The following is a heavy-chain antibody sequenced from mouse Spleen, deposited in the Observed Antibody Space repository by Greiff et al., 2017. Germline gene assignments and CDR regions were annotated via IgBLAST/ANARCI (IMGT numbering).Heavy chain of an antibody. CDR1: GFTFSSYG. D-gene: IGHD1-1*01. Sequence: EVQLVESGGGLVQPGGSLKLSCAASGFTFSSYGMSWVRQTPDKRLELVATINSNGGSTYYPDSVKGRFTISRDNAKNTLYLQMSSLKSEDTAMYYCARGYGSFAYWGQGTLVTVSA. CDR2: INSNGGST. CDR3: ARGYGSFAY. J-gene: IGHJ3*01. V-gene: IGHV5-6-3*01.